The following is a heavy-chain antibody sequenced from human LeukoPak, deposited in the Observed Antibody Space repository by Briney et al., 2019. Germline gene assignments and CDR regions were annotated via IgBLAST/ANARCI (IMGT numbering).Heavy chain of an antibody. J-gene: IGHJ3*02. CDR1: GYTFTSYY. V-gene: IGHV1-46*01. Sequence: ASVKVSCKASGYTFTSYYMHWVRQAPGQGLEWMGVINPSGGSTSYAQKFQGRVTMTRDTSTSTVYMELSSLRSEDTAVHYCARDQSSGWSNDAFDIWGQGTMVTVSS. D-gene: IGHD6-19*01. CDR3: ARDQSSGWSNDAFDI. CDR2: INPSGGST.